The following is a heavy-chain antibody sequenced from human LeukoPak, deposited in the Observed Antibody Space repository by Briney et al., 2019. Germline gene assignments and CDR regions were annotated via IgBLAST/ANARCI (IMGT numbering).Heavy chain of an antibody. CDR1: GFTVSSNY. Sequence: GGSLRLSCAASGFTVSSNYMSWVRQAPGKGLEWVSVIYSGGSTYYADSVKGRFTISRDNSKDTLYLQMNSLRAEDTAVYYCARYGRSFGLDYWGQGTLVTVSS. D-gene: IGHD3-10*01. CDR3: ARYGRSFGLDY. V-gene: IGHV3-53*01. J-gene: IGHJ4*02. CDR2: IYSGGST.